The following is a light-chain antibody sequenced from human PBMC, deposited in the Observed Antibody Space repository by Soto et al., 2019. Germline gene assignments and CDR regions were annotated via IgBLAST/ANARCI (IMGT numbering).Light chain of an antibody. CDR1: TSDVAYYDL. J-gene: IGLJ2*01. Sequence: QSALTQPASVSGSPGQSITISCAGTTSDVAYYDLVSWYQQHPGRAPKLLIYEVHKRPSGISLRFSGSKSGATASLTISGLLPEDEAVYFCCTYAGHVPKFGGGTKLTVL. V-gene: IGLV2-23*02. CDR2: EVH. CDR3: CTYAGHVPK.